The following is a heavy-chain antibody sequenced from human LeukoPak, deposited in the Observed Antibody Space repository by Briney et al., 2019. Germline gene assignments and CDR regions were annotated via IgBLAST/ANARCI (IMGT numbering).Heavy chain of an antibody. CDR3: TRSSGSYSKYYFDY. CDR2: IYYSGST. CDR1: GGSISSYY. Sequence: SETLSLTCTVSGGSISSYYWSWIRQPPGKGLEWIGYIYYSGSTNYNPSLKSRVTISVHTSKNQFSLKLSSVTAADTAVYYCTRSSGSYSKYYFDYWGQGTLVTVSS. J-gene: IGHJ4*02. V-gene: IGHV4-59*01. D-gene: IGHD1-26*01.